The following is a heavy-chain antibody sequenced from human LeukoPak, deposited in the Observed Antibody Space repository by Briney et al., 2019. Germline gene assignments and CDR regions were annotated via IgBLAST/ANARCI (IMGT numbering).Heavy chain of an antibody. J-gene: IGHJ4*02. CDR2: INHSRST. CDR3: ARNSCSGGSCYDNRGYFDY. CDR1: GGSFSPYY. Sequence: SETLSLTCAVYGGSFSPYYWSWIRQSPDKGLEWIGEINHSRSTNYNPSLKSRVTISVDTSKNQFSLKLSSVTAADTAVYFCARNSCSGGSCYDNRGYFDYWGQGTLVTVSS. V-gene: IGHV4-34*01. D-gene: IGHD2-15*01.